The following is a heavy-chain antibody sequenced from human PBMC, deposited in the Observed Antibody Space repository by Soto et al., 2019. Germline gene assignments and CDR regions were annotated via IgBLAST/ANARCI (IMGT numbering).Heavy chain of an antibody. Sequence: PGGSLRLSCAASGFTFSSYSMNWVRRAPGKGLEWVAYISSSSSTIYYADSVKGRFTISRDNAKNSLYLQMNSLRDEDTAVYYCARDGYCVSTTCYFLPDVWGPGTTVTVSS. D-gene: IGHD2-2*03. CDR2: ISSSSSTI. V-gene: IGHV3-48*02. CDR3: ARDGYCVSTTCYFLPDV. CDR1: GFTFSSYS. J-gene: IGHJ6*02.